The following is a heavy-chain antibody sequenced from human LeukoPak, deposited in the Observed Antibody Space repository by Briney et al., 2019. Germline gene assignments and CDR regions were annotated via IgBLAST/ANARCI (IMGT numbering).Heavy chain of an antibody. J-gene: IGHJ5*02. CDR3: ARQVLFSMSSGLNWFDT. CDR1: GDSISNGTYY. V-gene: IGHV4-39*01. CDR2: LFYTGST. Sequence: SETLSLTCTVSGDSISNGTYYWGWVRQPPGRGLEWLGSLFYTGSTYYNPSLKSRITMSADTSKNHFSLRLTSGTAADTAVYYCARQVLFSMSSGLNWFDTWGQGALVTVSS. D-gene: IGHD6-6*01.